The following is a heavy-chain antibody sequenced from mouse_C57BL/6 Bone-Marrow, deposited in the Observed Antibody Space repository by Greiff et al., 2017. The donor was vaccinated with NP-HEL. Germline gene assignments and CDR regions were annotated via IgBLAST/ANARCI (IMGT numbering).Heavy chain of an antibody. V-gene: IGHV1-82*01. CDR1: GYAFSSSW. J-gene: IGHJ2*01. D-gene: IGHD3-2*02. CDR3: ARKNSSGYDWDY. CDR2: IYPGDGDT. Sequence: VKLMESGPELVKPGASVKISCKASGYAFSSSWMNWVKQRPGKGLEWIGRIYPGDGDTNYNGKFKGKATLTADKSSSTAYMQLSSLTSEDSAVYFCARKNSSGYDWDYWGQGTTLTVSS.